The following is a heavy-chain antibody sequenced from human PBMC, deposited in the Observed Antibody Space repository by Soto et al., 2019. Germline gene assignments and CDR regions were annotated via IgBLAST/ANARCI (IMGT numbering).Heavy chain of an antibody. V-gene: IGHV3-30-3*01. J-gene: IGHJ4*02. CDR1: GFTFSGYA. Sequence: GGSLRLSCAASGFTFSGYAMHWVRQAPGKGLEWVAVISYDGSNKYYADSVKGRFTISRDNSKNTLYLQMNSLRAEDTAVYYCARDSSNSPVPTVTYSGFFDYWGQGTLVTVSS. D-gene: IGHD4-17*01. CDR2: ISYDGSNK. CDR3: ARDSSNSPVPTVTYSGFFDY.